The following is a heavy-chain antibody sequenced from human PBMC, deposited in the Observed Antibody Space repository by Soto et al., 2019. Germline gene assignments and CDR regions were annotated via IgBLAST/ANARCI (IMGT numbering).Heavy chain of an antibody. CDR1: GYTFTGYY. CDR3: ARGEGNSGGSGSYRHHYYYYGMDV. D-gene: IGHD3-10*01. V-gene: IGHV1-2*04. CDR2: INPNSGGT. J-gene: IGHJ6*02. Sequence: ASVKVSCKASGYTFTGYYMHWVRQAPGQGLEWMGWINPNSGGTNYAQKFQGWVTMTRDTSISTGYMELSRLRSDDTAVYYCARGEGNSGGSGSYRHHYYYYGMDVWGQGTTVTVSS.